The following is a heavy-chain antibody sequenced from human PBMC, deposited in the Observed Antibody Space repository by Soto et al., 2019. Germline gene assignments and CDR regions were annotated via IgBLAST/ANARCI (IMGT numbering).Heavy chain of an antibody. Sequence: ASVKVSCKAFGYTLTGYYMHWVRQAPGQGLEWMGWINPNSGDTNYAQKFQGWVTMTRDTSISTAYMELSRLTFDDTAVYYCARETPIAVVGTPFRHSWGTGPLVTAS. J-gene: IGHJ5*02. CDR2: INPNSGDT. V-gene: IGHV1-2*04. D-gene: IGHD6-19*01. CDR1: GYTLTGYY. CDR3: ARETPIAVVGTPFRHS.